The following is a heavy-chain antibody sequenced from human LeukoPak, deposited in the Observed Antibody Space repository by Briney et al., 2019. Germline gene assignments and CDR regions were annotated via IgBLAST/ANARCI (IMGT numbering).Heavy chain of an antibody. J-gene: IGHJ6*03. CDR1: GFTFSSYD. CDR2: IRYDGRNK. Sequence: GGSLRLSCAPSGFTFSSYDMDWVRQAPGKGLEWVTFIRYDGRNKYYAGSVKSRFTISRDNSKSTLYLQMNSLRAEDTTVYYCAKGSGSDGYFYYYYMDVWGKGTTVTVSS. CDR3: AKGSGSDGYFYYYYMDV. D-gene: IGHD1-26*01. V-gene: IGHV3-30*02.